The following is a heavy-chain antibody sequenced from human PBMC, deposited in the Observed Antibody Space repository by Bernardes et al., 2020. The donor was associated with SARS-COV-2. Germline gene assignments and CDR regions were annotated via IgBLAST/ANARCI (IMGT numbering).Heavy chain of an antibody. Sequence: SETLSLTCTVSGGSISSHYWSWIRQPPGKGLEWIGYIYYSGSTNYNPSLKSRVTISVDTSKNQFSLKLSSVTAADTAVYYCARKALAGTLDYWGQGTLVTVSS. D-gene: IGHD6-19*01. CDR1: GGSISSHY. V-gene: IGHV4-59*11. CDR2: IYYSGST. J-gene: IGHJ4*02. CDR3: ARKALAGTLDY.